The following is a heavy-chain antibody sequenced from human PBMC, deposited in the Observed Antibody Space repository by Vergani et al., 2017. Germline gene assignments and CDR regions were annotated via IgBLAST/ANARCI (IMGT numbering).Heavy chain of an antibody. D-gene: IGHD4-17*01. CDR3: AGDGGPIYGDYDGIFDY. CDR1: GFTFSSYA. Sequence: EVQLLESGGGLVQPGGSLRLSCAASGFTFSSYAMSWVRQAPGKGLEWVSGISGSGGSTYYADSVKGRFTISRDNANNSLYLQMNGLRAEDTAVYYCAGDGGPIYGDYDGIFDYWGQGTLVTVSS. V-gene: IGHV3-23*01. J-gene: IGHJ4*02. CDR2: ISGSGGST.